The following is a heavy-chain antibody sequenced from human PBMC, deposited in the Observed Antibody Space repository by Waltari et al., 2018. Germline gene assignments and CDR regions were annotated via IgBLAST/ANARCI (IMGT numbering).Heavy chain of an antibody. V-gene: IGHV2-5*01. Sequence: QITLKESGPTLVKPTQTLTLTCTFSGFSLNTHEVGVGWIRQPPGKALEWLAIIYWNDDERYSPSLKSRLTITQDTSKNQLVLTMTNMEAVDTATYYCASQSYCGGDCSPPYLDYWGQGILVTVSS. CDR2: IYWNDDE. D-gene: IGHD2-21*01. CDR3: ASQSYCGGDCSPPYLDY. CDR1: GFSLNTHEVG. J-gene: IGHJ4*02.